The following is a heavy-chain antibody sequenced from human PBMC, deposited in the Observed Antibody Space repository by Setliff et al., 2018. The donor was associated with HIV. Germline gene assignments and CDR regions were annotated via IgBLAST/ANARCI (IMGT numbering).Heavy chain of an antibody. CDR3: ARHSDWYGDDAFDI. CDR1: GFTFSSYA. CDR2: ISYDGSNK. V-gene: IGHV3-30*04. Sequence: GGSLRLSCAASGFTFSSYAMHWVRQAPGKGLEWVAVISYDGSNKYYADSVKGRFTISRDNSKNTLYLQMNSLRGEDTAVYYCARHSDWYGDDAFDIWGQGTRVTVSS. D-gene: IGHD6-19*01. J-gene: IGHJ3*02.